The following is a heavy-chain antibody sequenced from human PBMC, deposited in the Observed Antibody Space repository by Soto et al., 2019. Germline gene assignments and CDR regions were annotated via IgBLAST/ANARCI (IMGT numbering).Heavy chain of an antibody. V-gene: IGHV4-30-4*01. J-gene: IGHJ5*02. D-gene: IGHD3-3*01. CDR3: ARVRDFWSGLEP. CDR2: IHYTGST. Sequence: SETLSLTCTFSCGSIISGAYFWSWIRQSPGKGLEWIGDIHYTGSTYYNPSLKSRVTFSVDTSKNQFSLKLSSVTAADTAVYYCARVRDFWSGLEPWGQGTLVTVSS. CDR1: CGSIISGAYF.